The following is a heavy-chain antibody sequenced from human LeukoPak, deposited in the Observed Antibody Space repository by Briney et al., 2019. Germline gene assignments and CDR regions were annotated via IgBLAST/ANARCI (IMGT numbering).Heavy chain of an antibody. CDR2: ISGSGGST. CDR3: AKDRGDSSGYYLAEYFQH. D-gene: IGHD3-22*01. J-gene: IGHJ1*01. CDR1: GFTFSSHS. Sequence: PGGSLRLSCAASGFTFSSHSMSWVRQAPGKGLEWVSAISGSGGSTYYADSVKGRFTISRDNSKNTLYLQMNSLRAEDTAVYYCAKDRGDSSGYYLAEYFQHWGQGTLVTVSS. V-gene: IGHV3-23*01.